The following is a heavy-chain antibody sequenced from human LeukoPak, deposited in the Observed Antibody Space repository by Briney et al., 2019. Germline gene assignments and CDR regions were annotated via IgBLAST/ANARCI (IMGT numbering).Heavy chain of an antibody. CDR1: GFSLSTSGVS. V-gene: IGHV2-5*02. CDR3: ARSYYSNSGDF. D-gene: IGHD3-10*01. J-gene: IGHJ4*02. Sequence: SGPTLVNPTQTLTLTCTFSGFSLSTSGVSVGWIRQSPGTALEWLAVIYWDDDKRYSPSLKSRLTITKDTSKSQVVLTITNMDPVDTATYYCARSYYSNSGDFWGQGTLVTVSS. CDR2: IYWDDDK.